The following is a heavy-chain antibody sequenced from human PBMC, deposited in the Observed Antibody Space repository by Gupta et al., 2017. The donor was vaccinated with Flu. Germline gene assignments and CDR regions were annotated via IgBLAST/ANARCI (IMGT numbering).Heavy chain of an antibody. D-gene: IGHD1-26*01. CDR3: TTDRPGDYYYDGMDV. V-gene: IGHV3-15*01. CDR2: IKSKTDGGKT. CDR1: GLTSSTAW. Sequence: EVQLVESGGGLVKPGGSLRLSCAASGLTSSTAWMSWVRQASGKGLEWVGLIKSKTDGGKTDYAAPVKGRFTISRDDSKNTLYLQMNSMKTEDTAVYYCTTDRPGDYYYDGMDVWGQGTTVTVSS. J-gene: IGHJ6*02.